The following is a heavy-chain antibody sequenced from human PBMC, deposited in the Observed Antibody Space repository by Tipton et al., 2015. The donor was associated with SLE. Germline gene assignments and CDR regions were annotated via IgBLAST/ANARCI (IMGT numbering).Heavy chain of an antibody. CDR2: MYHSGST. J-gene: IGHJ6*02. V-gene: IGHV4-59*11. CDR3: AGYCTSTSCYEARGGMDV. D-gene: IGHD2-2*01. CDR1: GGSIRSHY. Sequence: TLSLTCTVSGGSIRSHYWSWIRQPPGKGLEWIGYMYHSGSTKYNPSLKSRVTISQDTSKNQFSLKLSSVTAADTAVYYCAGYCTSTSCYEARGGMDVWGQGTTVTVSS.